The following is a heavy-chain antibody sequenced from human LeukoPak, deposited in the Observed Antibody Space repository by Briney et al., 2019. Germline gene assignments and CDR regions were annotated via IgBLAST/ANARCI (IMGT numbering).Heavy chain of an antibody. Sequence: SETLSLTCTVSGYSISSGYFWGWIRQPPGKGLEWIGSIYHSGTTYYNPSLKSRVTISVDTSKNQFSLKLSSVTAADTAVYYCARGGGYSYGNLYYYYGMDVWGQGTTVTVSS. CDR1: GYSISSGYF. V-gene: IGHV4-38-2*02. D-gene: IGHD5-18*01. CDR3: ARGGGYSYGNLYYYYGMDV. CDR2: IYHSGTT. J-gene: IGHJ6*02.